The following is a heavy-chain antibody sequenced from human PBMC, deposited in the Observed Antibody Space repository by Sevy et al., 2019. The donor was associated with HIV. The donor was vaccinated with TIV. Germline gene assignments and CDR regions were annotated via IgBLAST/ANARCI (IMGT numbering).Heavy chain of an antibody. V-gene: IGHV3-30*02. CDR3: AKDRVIAMRKAGYVDY. D-gene: IGHD2-21*01. J-gene: IGHJ4*02. Sequence: GGSLRLSCAASGFTFSSYGMHWVRQAPGKGLEWVAFIRYDGSNKYYADSVKGRFTISRDNSKNTLYLQMNSLRAEDTAVYYCAKDRVIAMRKAGYVDYWGQGTLVTVSS. CDR1: GFTFSSYG. CDR2: IRYDGSNK.